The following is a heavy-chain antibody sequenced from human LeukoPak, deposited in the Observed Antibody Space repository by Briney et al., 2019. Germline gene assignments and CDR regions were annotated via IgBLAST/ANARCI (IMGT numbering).Heavy chain of an antibody. CDR2: ISGTSSYI. CDR3: ARAGPWYYYYYGMDV. Sequence: KPGGSLRLSCAASGFSFSSYSMSWVRQAPGEGLERVSSISGTSSYIYYADSVKGRFTISRDNAKNSLYLQMNSLRAEDTAVYYCARAGPWYYYYYGMDVWGQGTTVTVSS. CDR1: GFSFSSYS. V-gene: IGHV3-21*01. J-gene: IGHJ6*02.